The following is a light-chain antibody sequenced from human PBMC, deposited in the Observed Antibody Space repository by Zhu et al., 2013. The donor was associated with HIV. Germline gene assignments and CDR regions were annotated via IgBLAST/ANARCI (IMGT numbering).Light chain of an antibody. J-gene: IGKJ3*01. CDR2: GAS. CDR3: HQYGTSPFT. V-gene: IGKV3-20*01. Sequence: EIVVTQSPATLSVSPGERATLSCRASQSVSSNLAWYQQRPGQAPRLLLYGASTRATGFSDRFSGSGSGTDFTLTISRLEPDDFAVYYCHQYGTSPFTFGPGTKVDIK. CDR1: QSVSSN.